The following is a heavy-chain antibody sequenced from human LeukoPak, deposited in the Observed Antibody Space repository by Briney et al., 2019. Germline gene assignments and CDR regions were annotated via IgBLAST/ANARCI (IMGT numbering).Heavy chain of an antibody. CDR1: GGSISSYY. D-gene: IGHD3-22*01. CDR3: ARLDYYDSISGAFDI. J-gene: IGHJ3*02. V-gene: IGHV4-34*01. Sequence: SETLSLTCTVSGGSISSYYWSWIRQPPGKRLEWIGEINHSGSTNYNPSLKSRVTISVDTSKNQFSLKLSSVTAADTAVYYCARLDYYDSISGAFDIWGQGTMVTVSS. CDR2: INHSGST.